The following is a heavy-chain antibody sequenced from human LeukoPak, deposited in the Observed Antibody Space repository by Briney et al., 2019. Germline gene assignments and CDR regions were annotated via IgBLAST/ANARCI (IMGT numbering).Heavy chain of an antibody. D-gene: IGHD5-12*01. Sequence: GGSLRLSCAASGFTFSSYGMSWVRQAPGKGLEWVSAISGSGGSTYYADSVKGRFTISRDNSKNTLYLQMNSLRAEDTAVYYRANGVSGYDVTCFDSWGQGPLVTVSS. CDR3: ANGVSGYDVTCFDS. CDR2: ISGSGGST. J-gene: IGHJ4*02. V-gene: IGHV3-23*01. CDR1: GFTFSSYG.